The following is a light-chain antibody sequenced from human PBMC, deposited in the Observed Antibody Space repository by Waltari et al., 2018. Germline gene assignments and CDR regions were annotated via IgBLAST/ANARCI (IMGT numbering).Light chain of an antibody. CDR2: VNSDGSH. Sequence: QLVVTPPPSASASLGASVKLTCTLNPRYANYPIAWHQQQPEKGPRYLMKVNSDGSHSKGDGIPDRFSGSSSGSERYLTISSLQSEDEADYYCQTWGTGIWVFGGGTKLTVL. V-gene: IGLV4-69*01. CDR1: PRYANYP. J-gene: IGLJ3*02. CDR3: QTWGTGIWV.